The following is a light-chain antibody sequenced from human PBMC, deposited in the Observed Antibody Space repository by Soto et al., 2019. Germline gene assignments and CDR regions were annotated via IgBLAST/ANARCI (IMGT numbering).Light chain of an antibody. Sequence: QSALTQPASVSGSPGQSITISCTGTSSDIGSFSLVSWFQQHPVKAPKLIIYEVSNRPSGVSDRFCGSKSGNTASLTISGLQAEDEADYYCSSYTTSTTLVFGGGTKLTVL. V-gene: IGLV2-14*01. CDR2: EVS. J-gene: IGLJ2*01. CDR1: SSDIGSFSL. CDR3: SSYTTSTTLV.